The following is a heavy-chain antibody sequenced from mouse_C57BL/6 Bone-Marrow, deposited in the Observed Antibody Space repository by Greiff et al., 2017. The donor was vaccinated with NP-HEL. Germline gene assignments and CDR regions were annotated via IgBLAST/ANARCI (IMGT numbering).Heavy chain of an antibody. D-gene: IGHD1-1*01. V-gene: IGHV10-1*01. CDR2: IRSKSNNYAT. CDR3: VRPTVVESGAMDY. CDR1: GFSFNTYA. Sequence: EVMLVESGGGLVQPKGSLKLSCAASGFSFNTYAMNWVRQAPGTGLEWVARIRSKSNNYATYYADSVKDRFTISRDDSESMLYLQMNNLKTEDTAMYYCVRPTVVESGAMDYWGQGTSVTVSS. J-gene: IGHJ4*01.